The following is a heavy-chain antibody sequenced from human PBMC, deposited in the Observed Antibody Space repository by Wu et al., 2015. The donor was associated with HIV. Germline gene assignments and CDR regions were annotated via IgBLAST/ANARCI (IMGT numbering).Heavy chain of an antibody. D-gene: IGHD4-23*01. CDR2: IIPIFGTA. CDR3: ARAGYGGNPPGYYYMDV. Sequence: QVQLVQSGPEVKKPGSSVRVSCKASGGTFSSYAISWVRQAPGQGLEWMGGIIPIFGTANYAQKFQGRVTITADESTSTAYMELSSLRSEDTAVYYCARAGYGGNPPGYYYMDVWGKGTTVTVSS. CDR1: GGTFSSYA. V-gene: IGHV1-69*12. J-gene: IGHJ6*03.